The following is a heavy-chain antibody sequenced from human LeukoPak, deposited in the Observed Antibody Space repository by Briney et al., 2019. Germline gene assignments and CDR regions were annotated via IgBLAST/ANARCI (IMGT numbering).Heavy chain of an antibody. D-gene: IGHD6-13*01. CDR2: IIPIFGTA. J-gene: IGHJ5*02. CDR1: GGTFSSYA. V-gene: IGHV1-69*13. Sequence: SVKVSCKASGGTFSSYAISWVRQAPGQGLEWMGGIIPIFGTANYAQKFQGRVTITADESTSTAYMELSSLRSEDTAVYYCAREEVAAAGISFNWFDPWGQGTLVTVSS. CDR3: AREEVAAAGISFNWFDP.